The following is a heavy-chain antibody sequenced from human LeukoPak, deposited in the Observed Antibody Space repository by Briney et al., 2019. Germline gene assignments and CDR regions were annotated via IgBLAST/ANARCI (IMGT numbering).Heavy chain of an antibody. V-gene: IGHV1-18*01. CDR2: ISAYNGNT. J-gene: IGHJ6*03. Sequence: ASVKVSCKASGGTFSSYAISWVRQAPGQGLEWMGWISAYNGNTNYAQKLQGRVTMTTDTSTSTAYMELRSLRSDDTAVYYCARDYSTYYYYYYMDVWGKGTTVTVSS. CDR3: ARDYSTYYYYYYMDV. CDR1: GGTFSSYA. D-gene: IGHD6-13*01.